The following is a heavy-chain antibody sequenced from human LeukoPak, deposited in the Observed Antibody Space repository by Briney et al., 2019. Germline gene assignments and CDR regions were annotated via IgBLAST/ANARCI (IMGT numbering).Heavy chain of an antibody. CDR3: ARSLPYDILTGYYLFDY. Sequence: GGSLRLSCAASGFTFSSYSMNWVRQAPGKGLEWVSSISSSSSYIYYADSVKGRFTISRDNAKNSPYLQMNSLRAEDTAVYYCARSLPYDILTGYYLFDYWGQGTLVTVSS. CDR2: ISSSSSYI. J-gene: IGHJ4*02. V-gene: IGHV3-21*01. CDR1: GFTFSSYS. D-gene: IGHD3-9*01.